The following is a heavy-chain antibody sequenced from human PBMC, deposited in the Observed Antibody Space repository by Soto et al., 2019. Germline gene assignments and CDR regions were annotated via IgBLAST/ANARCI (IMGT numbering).Heavy chain of an antibody. CDR3: ARDHSDDHVWGTYRPPDY. V-gene: IGHV3-30-3*01. Sequence: QVQLVESGGGVVQPGRSLRLSCAASGFTFSTYAMHWVRQAPGKGLEWVAVMSYDGNNQYYADSVKGRFTISRDNSKSTLYLQMNSLRSADTAVYYCARDHSDDHVWGTYRPPDYWGQGTLGTVSS. CDR1: GFTFSTYA. D-gene: IGHD3-16*02. CDR2: MSYDGNNQ. J-gene: IGHJ4*02.